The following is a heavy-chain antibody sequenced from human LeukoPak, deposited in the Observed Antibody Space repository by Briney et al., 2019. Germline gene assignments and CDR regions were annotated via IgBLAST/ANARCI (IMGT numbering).Heavy chain of an antibody. Sequence: GRTLRLSCAASGFTISNYGMHWVRQAPGKGREWVAVIWYDGSTNSYSDSVKGRFTISRENSRNTLYLQMNSLRGEDTAVYYFAREVLVYTAMVGFDPWGQGTLVTVSS. J-gene: IGHJ5*02. CDR2: IWYDGSTN. V-gene: IGHV3-33*01. CDR3: AREVLVYTAMVGFDP. CDR1: GFTISNYG. D-gene: IGHD5-18*01.